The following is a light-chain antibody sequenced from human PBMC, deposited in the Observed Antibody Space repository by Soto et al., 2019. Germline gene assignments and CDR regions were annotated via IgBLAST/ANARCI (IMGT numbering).Light chain of an antibody. CDR2: EVT. Sequence: QSALTQPPSASGSPGQSVTISCTGTSSDVGGYNSVSWYQQHPGKAPKLMIYEVTKRPSGVPDRFSGSKSDNTASLTVSGLQAEDEADYYCSSYAGRNNLVFGGGTKLTVL. J-gene: IGLJ2*01. CDR1: SSDVGGYNS. V-gene: IGLV2-8*01. CDR3: SSYAGRNNLV.